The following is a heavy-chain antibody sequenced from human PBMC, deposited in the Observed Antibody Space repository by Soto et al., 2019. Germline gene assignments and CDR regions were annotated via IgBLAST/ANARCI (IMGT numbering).Heavy chain of an antibody. Sequence: EVQLVESGGGLVQPGGSLRLSCAASGFTFSSYWMHWVRRSPGKGLLWVSHINNDGSHTTYADSVKGRFTISRDNAKNTLYLQMNSLRAEDTAMYYCVRDDIGLAIDYWGLGTLVTVSS. V-gene: IGHV3-74*01. CDR3: VRDDIGLAIDY. CDR2: INNDGSHT. CDR1: GFTFSSYW. J-gene: IGHJ4*02.